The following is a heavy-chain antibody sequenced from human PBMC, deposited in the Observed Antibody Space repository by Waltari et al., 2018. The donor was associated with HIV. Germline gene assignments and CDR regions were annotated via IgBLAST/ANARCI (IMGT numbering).Heavy chain of an antibody. CDR2: IYYSGST. Sequence: QVQLQESGPGLVKPSQTLSLTCTVSGGSISSGGSSWSWIRQHPGKGLEWIGYIYYSGSTYYNPSRESRVTISVDTSKNQFSLKLSSVTAADTAVYYCARGDTAMNNLLYGWFDPWGQGTLVTVSS. V-gene: IGHV4-31*03. D-gene: IGHD5-18*01. CDR3: ARGDTAMNNLLYGWFDP. J-gene: IGHJ5*02. CDR1: GGSISSGGSS.